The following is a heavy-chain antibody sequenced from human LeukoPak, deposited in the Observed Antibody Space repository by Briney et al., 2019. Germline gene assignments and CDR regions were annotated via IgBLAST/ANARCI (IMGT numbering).Heavy chain of an antibody. CDR3: ARVGDVGPFDY. Sequence: GGSLRLSCAASGFTFSSYAMHWVRQAPGKGLEYVSAMSSNGGTTDCANSVKGRFTISRDNSKNTLYPQMGSLRAEDMAVYYCARVGDVGPFDYWGQGTLVTVSS. CDR2: MSSNGGTT. J-gene: IGHJ4*02. CDR1: GFTFSSYA. V-gene: IGHV3-64*01. D-gene: IGHD1-26*01.